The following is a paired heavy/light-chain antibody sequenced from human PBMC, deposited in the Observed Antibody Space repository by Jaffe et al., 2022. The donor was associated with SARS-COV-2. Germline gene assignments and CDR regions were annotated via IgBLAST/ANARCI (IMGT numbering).Light chain of an antibody. J-gene: IGKJ2*01. V-gene: IGKV3-20*01. CDR3: QHYSWSPVT. Sequence: EIVLTQSPGTLSLSPGETATLSCRASQTVSSSSLAWYQQKPGQAPRLVIYDASSRATGIPDRFSGSGSGTDFTLTISRLEPEDFAVYYCQHYSWSPVTFGQGTKLEIK. CDR2: DAS. CDR1: QTVSSSS.
Heavy chain of an antibody. D-gene: IGHD3-3*01. CDR1: GFSLTNNA. J-gene: IGHJ4*02. CDR2: ISGSGSST. Sequence: EVQLLESGGDLVQPGGSLRLSCTASGFSLTNNAMSWVRQAPGKGLEWVASISGSGSSTYHADSVLGRFTISRDSSRNTLYLQMNSLRDDDTAVYYCAKVRGLDGDFWSGYYFDHWGQGSLVTVSS. CDR3: AKVRGLDGDFWSGYYFDH. V-gene: IGHV3-23*01.